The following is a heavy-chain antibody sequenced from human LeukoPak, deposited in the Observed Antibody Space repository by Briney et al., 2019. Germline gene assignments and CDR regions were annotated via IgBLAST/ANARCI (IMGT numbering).Heavy chain of an antibody. CDR2: INPNSGGT. V-gene: IGHV1-2*06. D-gene: IGHD1/OR15-1a*01. CDR3: ARDLTDGTTRWAFDI. CDR1: GYTFTGYY. J-gene: IGHJ3*02. Sequence: ASVKVSCKASGYTFTGYYMHWVRQAPGQGLEWMGRINPNSGGTNYAQKFQGRATMTRDTSISTAYMELSSLRSEDTAVYYCARDLTDGTTRWAFDIWSQGTMVTVSS.